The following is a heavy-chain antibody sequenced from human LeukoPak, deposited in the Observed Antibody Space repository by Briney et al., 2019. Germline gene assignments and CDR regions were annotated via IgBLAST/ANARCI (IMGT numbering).Heavy chain of an antibody. V-gene: IGHV3-21*01. Sequence: GGSLRLSCAASGFTFSSYSMNWVRQAPGKGLEWVSSISSSSSYIYYADSVKGRFTISRDNAKNSLYLQMNSLRAEDTAVYYCARDLNPWYFDLWGRGTLVTVSS. CDR3: ARDLNPWYFDL. CDR1: GFTFSSYS. CDR2: ISSSSSYI. J-gene: IGHJ2*01.